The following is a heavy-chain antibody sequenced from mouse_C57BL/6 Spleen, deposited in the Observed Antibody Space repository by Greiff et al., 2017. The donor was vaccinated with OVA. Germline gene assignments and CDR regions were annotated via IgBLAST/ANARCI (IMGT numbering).Heavy chain of an antibody. D-gene: IGHD1-1*01. CDR2: IDPEDGET. V-gene: IGHV14-2*01. J-gene: IGHJ2*01. Sequence: VQLQQSGAELVKPGASVKLSCTASGFNIKDYYMHWVKQRTEQGLAWIGRIDPEDGETKYAPKFPGKATITADTSSNTAYLQRSSLTSEDTAVYDCARNYGGYYFDYWGQGTTLTVSS. CDR3: ARNYGGYYFDY. CDR1: GFNIKDYY.